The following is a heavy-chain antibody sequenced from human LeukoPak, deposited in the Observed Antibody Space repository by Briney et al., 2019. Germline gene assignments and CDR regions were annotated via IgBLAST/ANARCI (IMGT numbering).Heavy chain of an antibody. Sequence: GASVKVSCKASGGTFSSYAISWVRQAPGQGLEWMGRIIPILGIANYAQKFQGRVTITADKSTSTAYMELSSLRSEDTAVYYCARDGGPMTTVTSWGQGTLVTVSS. J-gene: IGHJ4*02. CDR2: IIPILGIA. CDR3: ARDGGPMTTVTS. D-gene: IGHD4-17*01. CDR1: GGTFSSYA. V-gene: IGHV1-69*04.